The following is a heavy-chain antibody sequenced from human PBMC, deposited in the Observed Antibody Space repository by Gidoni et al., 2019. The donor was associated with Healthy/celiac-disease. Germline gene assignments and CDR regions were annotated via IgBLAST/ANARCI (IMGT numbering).Heavy chain of an antibody. D-gene: IGHD3-10*01. V-gene: IGHV4-59*01. CDR1: GGSISSYY. CDR2: IYYSGST. CDR3: ASSPYGSGSDY. J-gene: IGHJ4*02. Sequence: QVQLQESGPGLVKPSETLSLTCTVSGGSISSYYWSWIRQPPGKGLEWIGYIYYSGSTNYNPSLKSRVTISVDTSKNQFSLKLSSVTTADTAVYYCASSPYGSGSDYWGQGTLVTVSS.